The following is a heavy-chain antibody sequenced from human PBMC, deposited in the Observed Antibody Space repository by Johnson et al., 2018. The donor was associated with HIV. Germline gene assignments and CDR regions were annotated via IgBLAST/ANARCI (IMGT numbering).Heavy chain of an antibody. V-gene: IGHV3-66*02. CDR2: INWNGGST. Sequence: VQLVESGGGLVKPGGSLRLSCAASGFTVSSNYMGWVRLAPGKGLEWVSGINWNGGSTGYADSVKGRFTISRDNSKNTLYLQMNSLRAEDTAVYYCARENWGQRMNAFDIWGQGTMVTVSS. D-gene: IGHD7-27*01. CDR1: GFTVSSNY. CDR3: ARENWGQRMNAFDI. J-gene: IGHJ3*02.